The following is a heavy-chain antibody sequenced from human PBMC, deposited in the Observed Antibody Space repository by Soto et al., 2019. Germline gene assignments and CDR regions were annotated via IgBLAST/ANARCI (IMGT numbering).Heavy chain of an antibody. J-gene: IGHJ6*02. CDR2: IIPIFGTA. CDR3: ARASTYDILTGSGRRAYYYYYGMDV. Sequence: SVKVSCKASGGTFSSYAISWVRQAPGQRLERMKEIIPIFGTANYAQKFQGRVTITADESTSTAYMELSSLRSEDTAVYYCARASTYDILTGSGRRAYYYYYGMDVWGQGTTVTVSS. V-gene: IGHV1-69*13. D-gene: IGHD3-9*01. CDR1: GGTFSSYA.